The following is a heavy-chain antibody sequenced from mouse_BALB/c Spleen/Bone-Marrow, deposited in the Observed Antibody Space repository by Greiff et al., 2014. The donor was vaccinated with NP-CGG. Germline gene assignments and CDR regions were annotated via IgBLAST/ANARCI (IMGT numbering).Heavy chain of an antibody. J-gene: IGHJ3*01. CDR1: GFNIKDSY. CDR3: ARNYPFAY. CDR2: IDPAKGNT. D-gene: IGHD2-1*01. Sequence: VQLQQSGAELVKPGASVKLSCTASGFNIKDSYLHWVKQSPEQGLDWIGRIDPAKGNTNYDPKFQGKATITADTSSNTAYLQLSSLTSEDTAVYFCARNYPFAYWGQGTLVTVSA. V-gene: IGHV14-3*02.